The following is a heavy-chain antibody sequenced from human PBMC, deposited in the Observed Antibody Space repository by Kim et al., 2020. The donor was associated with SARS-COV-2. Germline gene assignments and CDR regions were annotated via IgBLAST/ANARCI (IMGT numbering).Heavy chain of an antibody. D-gene: IGHD6-6*01. J-gene: IGHJ1*01. Sequence: SVKVSCKASGGTFSSYAISWVRQAPGQGLEWMGGIIPIFGTANYAQKFQGRVTITADESTSTAYMELSSLRSEDTAVYYCARVYIAARQGFQHWGQGTLVTVSS. V-gene: IGHV1-69*13. CDR1: GGTFSSYA. CDR3: ARVYIAARQGFQH. CDR2: IIPIFGTA.